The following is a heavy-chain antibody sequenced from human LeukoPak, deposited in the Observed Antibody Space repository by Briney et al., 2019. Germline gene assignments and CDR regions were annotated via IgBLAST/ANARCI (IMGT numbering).Heavy chain of an antibody. CDR1: GFTFSSYW. Sequence: GGSLRLSCAASGFTFSSYWMSWVRQAPGKGLEWVANIKQDGSEKYYVDSVKGRFTISRDNAKNSLYLQMNSLRAEDTAFYYCAKDQNYGSGSKGAFDIWGQGTMVTVSS. V-gene: IGHV3-7*03. D-gene: IGHD3-10*01. CDR3: AKDQNYGSGSKGAFDI. CDR2: IKQDGSEK. J-gene: IGHJ3*02.